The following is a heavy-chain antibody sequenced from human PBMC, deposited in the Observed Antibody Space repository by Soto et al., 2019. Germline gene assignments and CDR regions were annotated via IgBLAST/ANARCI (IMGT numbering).Heavy chain of an antibody. CDR3: TTGLPYGSGSYYDY. V-gene: IGHV3-15*07. CDR2: IKSKTDGGTT. J-gene: IGHJ4*02. Sequence: PGGSLGLSCAASGFTFSNAWMNWVRQAPGKGLEWVGRIKSKTDGGTTDYAAPVKGRFTVSRDDSKNTLYLQMNSLKTEDTAVYYCTTGLPYGSGSYYDYWGQGTLVTVSS. D-gene: IGHD3-10*01. CDR1: GFTFSNAW.